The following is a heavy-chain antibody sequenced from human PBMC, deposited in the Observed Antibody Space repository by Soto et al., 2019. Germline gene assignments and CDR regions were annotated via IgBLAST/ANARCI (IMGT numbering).Heavy chain of an antibody. Sequence: QVQLVQSGPEVKKPGSTVRVACKTSGGSLSSNSLSWVRQAPGQGLEWMGRFIPVVGVVNYAQKFKGRVTISADTGTNTAYMELNSLGSDDTAVYYCARLERSADYWGQGTLVTVSS. J-gene: IGHJ4*02. CDR3: ARLERSADY. CDR2: FIPVVGVV. D-gene: IGHD1-1*01. V-gene: IGHV1-69*04. CDR1: GGSLSSNS.